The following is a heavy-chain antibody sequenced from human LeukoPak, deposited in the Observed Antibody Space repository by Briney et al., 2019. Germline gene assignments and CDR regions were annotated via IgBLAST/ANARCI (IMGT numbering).Heavy chain of an antibody. J-gene: IGHJ5*02. D-gene: IGHD3-3*01. CDR2: ISWDSTNT. V-gene: IGHV3-43*01. Sequence: GGSLRLSCKVSGFSFDGSTMHWVRQAPGKGLEWVSLISWDSTNTYYADSVKGRFTISRDNRKNSLFLQMNSLRTEDTALYYCAKEGRTMFFDHWGQGTLVTVSS. CDR1: GFSFDGST. CDR3: AKEGRTMFFDH.